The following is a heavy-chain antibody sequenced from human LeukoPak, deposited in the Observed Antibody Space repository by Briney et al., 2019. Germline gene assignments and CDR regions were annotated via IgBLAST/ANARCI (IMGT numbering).Heavy chain of an antibody. CDR3: ARTLYGFWSGYYFDY. CDR1: GGSISSSY. CDR2: IYYSGST. D-gene: IGHD3-3*01. V-gene: IGHV4-59*01. J-gene: IGHJ4*02. Sequence: PSETLSLTCTVSGGSISSSYWSWIRQPPGKGLEWIGYIYYSGSTNYNPSLKSRLTISVDTSKNQFSLKLSSVTAADTAVYYCARTLYGFWSGYYFDYWGQGTLVTVSS.